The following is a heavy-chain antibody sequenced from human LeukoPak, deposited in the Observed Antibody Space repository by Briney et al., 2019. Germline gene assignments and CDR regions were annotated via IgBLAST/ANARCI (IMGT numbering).Heavy chain of an antibody. CDR3: ARDYDFWSGYLYYFDY. D-gene: IGHD3-3*01. V-gene: IGHV1-18*01. Sequence: ASVTVSCKASGYTFTSYGISWVRQAPGQGLEWMGWISAYNGNTNYAQKLQGRVTMTTDTSTSTAYMELRSLRSDDTAVYYCARDYDFWSGYLYYFDYWVQGTLVTVSS. J-gene: IGHJ4*02. CDR1: GYTFTSYG. CDR2: ISAYNGNT.